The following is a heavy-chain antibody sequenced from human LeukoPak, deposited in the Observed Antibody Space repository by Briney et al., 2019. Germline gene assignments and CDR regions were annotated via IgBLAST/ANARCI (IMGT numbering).Heavy chain of an antibody. Sequence: SETLSLTCTDSGYSISSGYYWGWIRQPPGKGLEWIGSIYHSGSTYYNPSLKSRGTLSVDTSKNQFSLKLSSVTAADTAVYYSASGYSYGVGGDYWGQGTLVTVSS. J-gene: IGHJ4*02. V-gene: IGHV4-38-2*02. CDR1: GYSISSGYY. D-gene: IGHD5-18*01. CDR2: IYHSGST. CDR3: ASGYSYGVGGDY.